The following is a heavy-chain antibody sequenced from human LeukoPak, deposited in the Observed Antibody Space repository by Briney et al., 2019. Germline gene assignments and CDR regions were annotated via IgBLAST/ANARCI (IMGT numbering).Heavy chain of an antibody. Sequence: ASVKVSCEASGYTFTGHYMHWVRQAPGQGLEWMGWIYPKSGGTNYAQKFQSRVTMTRDTSITTAFMELNILKSDDTAVYYCVRDGYSGGAFDIWGQGTMVTVSS. CDR2: IYPKSGGT. CDR1: GYTFTGHY. CDR3: VRDGYSGGAFDI. J-gene: IGHJ3*02. D-gene: IGHD5-12*01. V-gene: IGHV1-2*02.